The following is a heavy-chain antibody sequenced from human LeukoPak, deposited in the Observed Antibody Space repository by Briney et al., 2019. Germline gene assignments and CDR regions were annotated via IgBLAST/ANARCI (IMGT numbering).Heavy chain of an antibody. CDR1: GGSISSGSYY. V-gene: IGHV4-61*02. D-gene: IGHD6-19*01. Sequence: SETLSLTCTVSGGSISSGSYYWSWIRQPAGKGLEWIGRIYTSGSTNYNPSLKSRVTISVDTSKNQFSLKLSSVTAADTAVYYCAREGGVTVAAYFDYWGQGTLVTVSS. CDR3: AREGGVTVAAYFDY. J-gene: IGHJ4*02. CDR2: IYTSGST.